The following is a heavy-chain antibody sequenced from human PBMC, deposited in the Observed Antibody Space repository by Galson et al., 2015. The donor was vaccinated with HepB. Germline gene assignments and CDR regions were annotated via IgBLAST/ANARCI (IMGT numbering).Heavy chain of an antibody. Sequence: SVKVSCKASGGTFSNYVITWVRQSPGQGLEWMGGIIPIFGTSNYAQKFQGRVTITADESTSTVYMELSSLTSEDTAVYYCARVLRFLEWLPDTAYYGMDVWGQGTMVTVSS. CDR3: ARVLRFLEWLPDTAYYGMDV. D-gene: IGHD3-3*01. CDR2: IIPIFGTS. V-gene: IGHV1-69*13. J-gene: IGHJ6*02. CDR1: GGTFSNYV.